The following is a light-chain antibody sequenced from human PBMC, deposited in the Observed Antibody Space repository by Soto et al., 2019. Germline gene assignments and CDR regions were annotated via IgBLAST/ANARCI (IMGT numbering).Light chain of an antibody. CDR1: QSVTNNF. J-gene: IGKJ3*01. CDR3: QQYGTPLFT. V-gene: IGKV3-20*01. CDR2: GAS. Sequence: IVLTQSTGTLSLSPGERATLSFGASQSVTNNFLAWYQQKPGQAPRLLIYGASSRATGVPDRFSGSGSGTDFTLTISRLEPGDFAVYYCQQYGTPLFTFGPGTKVYIK.